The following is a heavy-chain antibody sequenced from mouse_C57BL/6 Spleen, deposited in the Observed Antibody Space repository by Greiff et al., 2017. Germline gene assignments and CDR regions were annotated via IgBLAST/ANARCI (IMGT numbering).Heavy chain of an antibody. CDR3: ARSYSNYAYFDV. J-gene: IGHJ1*03. V-gene: IGHV5-17*01. CDR1: GFTFSDYG. D-gene: IGHD2-5*01. Sequence: EVHLVESGGGLVKPGGSLKLSCAASGFTFSDYGMHWVRQAPEKGLEWVAYISGGSSTIYYADPVKGRFPLSRANAKNTLFLQMTSLRSEDTAMYYCARSYSNYAYFDVWGTGTTVTVSS. CDR2: ISGGSSTI.